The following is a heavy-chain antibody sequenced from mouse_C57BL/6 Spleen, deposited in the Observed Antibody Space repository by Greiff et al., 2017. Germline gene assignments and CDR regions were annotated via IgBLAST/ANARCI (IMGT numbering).Heavy chain of an antibody. D-gene: IGHD2-4*01. CDR3: ARGLYDYDEGTWFAY. Sequence: QVQLQQSGAELAKPGASVKLSCKASGYTFTSYWMHWVQQRPGQGLEWIGYINPSSGYTKYNQKFKDKATLTADKSSSTAYMQLSSLTYEDSAVYYCARGLYDYDEGTWFAYWGQGTLVTVSA. CDR1: GYTFTSYW. V-gene: IGHV1-7*01. J-gene: IGHJ3*01. CDR2: INPSSGYT.